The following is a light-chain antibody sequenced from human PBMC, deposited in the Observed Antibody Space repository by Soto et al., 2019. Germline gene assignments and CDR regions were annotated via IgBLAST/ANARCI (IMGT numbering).Light chain of an antibody. CDR3: SSYAGSNYWV. CDR1: SSDVGGYNY. Sequence: QSVLTQPPSASGSPGQSVTISCTGTSSDVGGYNYVSWYQQYPGRAPKLMIYEVNKRPSGVPDRFSGSKSGNTASLTVSGLQAEDEADYYCSSYAGSNYWVFGGGTQLTVL. J-gene: IGLJ3*02. V-gene: IGLV2-8*01. CDR2: EVN.